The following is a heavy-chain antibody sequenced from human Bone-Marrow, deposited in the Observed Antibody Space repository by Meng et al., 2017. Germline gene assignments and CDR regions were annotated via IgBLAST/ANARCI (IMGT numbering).Heavy chain of an antibody. D-gene: IGHD6-6*01. CDR1: GGSFSGYY. CDR2: INHSGST. J-gene: IGHJ4*02. V-gene: IGHV4-34*01. Sequence: QGQLQQGGAGPLKPSETLSLTCAVYGGSFSGYYWSWIRQPPGKGLEWIGEINHSGSTNYNPSLKSRVTISVDTSKNQFSLKLSSVTAADTAVYYCARGLRAARPLLFGYWGQGTLVTVSS. CDR3: ARGLRAARPLLFGY.